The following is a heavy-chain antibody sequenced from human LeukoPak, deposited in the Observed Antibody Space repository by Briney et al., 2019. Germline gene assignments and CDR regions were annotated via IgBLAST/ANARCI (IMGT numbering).Heavy chain of an antibody. Sequence: GGSLRLSCAASGFTFSDYYMSWIRQAPGKGLEWVSYISSSGSTIYYADSVKGRFTISRDNAKNSLYLQMNSLRTEDTAVYYCAKAITIAVAGFDYWGQGTLVTVSS. J-gene: IGHJ4*02. CDR2: ISSSGSTI. CDR1: GFTFSDYY. V-gene: IGHV3-11*01. CDR3: AKAITIAVAGFDY. D-gene: IGHD6-19*01.